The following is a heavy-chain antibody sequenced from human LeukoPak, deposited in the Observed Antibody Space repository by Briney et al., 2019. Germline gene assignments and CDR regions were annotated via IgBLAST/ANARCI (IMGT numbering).Heavy chain of an antibody. CDR1: GGSISSSSYH. V-gene: IGHV4-39*01. CDR2: IYYSGST. D-gene: IGHD2-2*01. Sequence: SETLSLXCTVSGGSISSSSYHWGWIRQPPGKGLEWIGSIYYSGSTYYNPSLKSRVTISVDTSKNQFSLKLSSVTAADTAVYYCARHRGYCSSTSCHEYNWFDPWGQGTLVTVSS. J-gene: IGHJ5*02. CDR3: ARHRGYCSSTSCHEYNWFDP.